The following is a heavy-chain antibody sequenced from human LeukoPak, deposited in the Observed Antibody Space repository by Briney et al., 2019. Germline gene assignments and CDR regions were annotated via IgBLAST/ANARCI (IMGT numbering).Heavy chain of an antibody. CDR3: AKGRSSSWFLLDY. CDR2: ISNGGST. CDR1: GFTFSSYA. V-gene: IGHV3-23*01. D-gene: IGHD6-13*01. Sequence: GGPLRLSCAASGFTFSSYAMSWVRQAPGKGLEWVSTISNGGSTYYADSVKGRFTISRDNSKNTLYLQMNSLRAEDTAVYFCAKGRSSSWFLLDYWGQGALVTVSS. J-gene: IGHJ4*02.